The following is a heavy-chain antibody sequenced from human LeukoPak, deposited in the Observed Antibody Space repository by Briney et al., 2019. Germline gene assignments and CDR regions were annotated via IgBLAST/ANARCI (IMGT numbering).Heavy chain of an antibody. D-gene: IGHD3-22*01. CDR2: IYHSGST. Sequence: SETLSLTCTVSGGSISSSTYYWDWIRQPPGKGLEWIGYIYHSGSTYYNPSLKSRVTISVDRSKNQFSLKLSSVTAADTAVYYCAREALYYDSSGYYYYFDYWGQGTLVTVSS. V-gene: IGHV4-30-2*01. CDR3: AREALYYDSSGYYYYFDY. J-gene: IGHJ4*02. CDR1: GGSISSSTYY.